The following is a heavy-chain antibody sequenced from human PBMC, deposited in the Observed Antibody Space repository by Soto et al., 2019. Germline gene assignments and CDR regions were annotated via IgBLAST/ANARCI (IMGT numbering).Heavy chain of an antibody. J-gene: IGHJ6*02. Sequence: QVQLVQSGAEVKKPGSSVKVSCKASGGTFSSYAISWVRQAPARGLEWMGGIIPIFGTADYAQKFQGRVTITADESTSTAYMELSSLRTEDTAVYYCASHSGSSPEGRYYYGMDVWGQGTTVTVSS. CDR3: ASHSGSSPEGRYYYGMDV. D-gene: IGHD1-26*01. V-gene: IGHV1-69*12. CDR1: GGTFSSYA. CDR2: IIPIFGTA.